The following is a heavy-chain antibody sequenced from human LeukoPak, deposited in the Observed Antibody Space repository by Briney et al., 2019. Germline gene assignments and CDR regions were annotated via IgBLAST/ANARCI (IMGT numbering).Heavy chain of an antibody. CDR3: ARTTPEDYFDY. D-gene: IGHD1-14*01. CDR1: GGSFSGYY. CDR2: INHSGST. V-gene: IGHV4-34*01. J-gene: IGHJ4*02. Sequence: SETLSLTCAVYGGSFSGYYWSWIRQPPGKGLEWIGEINHSGSTYYNPSLKSRVTISVDTSKNQFSLKLSSVTAADTAVYYCARTTPEDYFDYWGQGTLVTVSS.